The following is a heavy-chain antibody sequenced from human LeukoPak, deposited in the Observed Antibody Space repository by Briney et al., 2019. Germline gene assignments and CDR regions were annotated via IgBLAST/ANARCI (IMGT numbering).Heavy chain of an antibody. Sequence: ASVKVSCKASGYTFTSYGISWVRQAPGQGLEWMGWISAYNGNTNYAQKLQGRVTMTTDTSTSTAYMELRSPRSDDTAVYYCARDGSGSYFSNYYYYYMDVWGKGTTATVSS. V-gene: IGHV1-18*01. D-gene: IGHD3-10*01. CDR2: ISAYNGNT. CDR3: ARDGSGSYFSNYYYYYMDV. J-gene: IGHJ6*03. CDR1: GYTFTSYG.